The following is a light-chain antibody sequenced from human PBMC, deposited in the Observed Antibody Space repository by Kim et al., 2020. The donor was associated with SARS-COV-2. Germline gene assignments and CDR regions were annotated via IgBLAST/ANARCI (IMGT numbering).Light chain of an antibody. CDR2: HIN. Sequence: QSALTQPRSVSASPGQSVTMSCNGTNSDIGSFNSVSWYQHHPGTAPKLIIYHINERPSGVPDRFSGSKSGNTASLTISGLQAEDESDYYCCSYAGRYNVLFGGGTQLTVL. CDR3: CSYAGRYNVL. V-gene: IGLV2-11*01. CDR1: NSDIGSFNS. J-gene: IGLJ2*01.